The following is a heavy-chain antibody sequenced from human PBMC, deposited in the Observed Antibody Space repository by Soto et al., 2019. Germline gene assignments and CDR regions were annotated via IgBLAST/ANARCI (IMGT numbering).Heavy chain of an antibody. CDR2: ISYDGSNN. V-gene: IGHV3-33*01. Sequence: GGSLRLSCAASGFFFSTYGMHWVRQAPGKGLEWVAGISYDGSNNYYVDSVKGRFTISRDNSKNTLYLQMNSLRGDDTALYYCARDIARTGTTPMDYWGQGTLVTVSS. J-gene: IGHJ4*02. D-gene: IGHD1-1*01. CDR3: ARDIARTGTTPMDY. CDR1: GFFFSTYG.